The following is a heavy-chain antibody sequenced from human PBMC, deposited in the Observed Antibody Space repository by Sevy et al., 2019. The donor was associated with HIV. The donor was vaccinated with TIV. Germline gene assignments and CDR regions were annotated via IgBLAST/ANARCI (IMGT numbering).Heavy chain of an antibody. Sequence: GESLKISCRGSGYTFSSFWIGWARQMPGKGLEWMGIIFPGNSGTRYSLSFQGQVTISVDKATSTAYLQWSSLKASDTAVYYCARGTLVTPVDWLDSWGQGTLVTVSS. J-gene: IGHJ5*01. V-gene: IGHV5-51*01. CDR1: GYTFSSFW. CDR2: IFPGNSGT. CDR3: ARGTLVTPVDWLDS. D-gene: IGHD3-9*01.